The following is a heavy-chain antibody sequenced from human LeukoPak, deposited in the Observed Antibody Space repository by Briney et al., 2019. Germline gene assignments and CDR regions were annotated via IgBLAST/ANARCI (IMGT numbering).Heavy chain of an antibody. Sequence: SQTLSLTCTVSGGSISSGSFYWSWIRQPAGKGLEWIGRIYSSGSTNYNPSLKSRVTISVDTSKNQFSLKLSSVTAADTAVYYCARADAFDIWGQGTMVTVSS. V-gene: IGHV4-61*02. CDR3: ARADAFDI. J-gene: IGHJ3*02. CDR2: IYSSGST. CDR1: GGSISSGSFY.